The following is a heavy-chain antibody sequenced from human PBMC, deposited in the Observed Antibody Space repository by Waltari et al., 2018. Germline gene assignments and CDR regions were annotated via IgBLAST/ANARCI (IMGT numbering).Heavy chain of an antibody. Sequence: QLQLQESGPGLVKPSETLSLTCTVSGGSISSSSYYWGWIRQPPGKGLEWIGSIYYSGITYYNPSLKSRVTISVDTSKNQFSLKLSSVTAADTAVYYCAREGVVVITWVDYWGQGTLVTVSS. CDR2: IYYSGIT. CDR3: AREGVVVITWVDY. CDR1: GGSISSSSYY. J-gene: IGHJ4*02. V-gene: IGHV4-39*07. D-gene: IGHD3-22*01.